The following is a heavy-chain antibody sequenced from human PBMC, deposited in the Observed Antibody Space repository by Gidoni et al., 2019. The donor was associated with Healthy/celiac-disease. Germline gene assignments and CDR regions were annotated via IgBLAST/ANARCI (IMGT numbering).Heavy chain of an antibody. D-gene: IGHD3-22*01. CDR1: GFTFSSYE. J-gene: IGHJ6*02. Sequence: EVQLVESGGGLVPPGGSLRLSCAASGFTFSSYEMNWVRQAPGKGLEWVSYISSSGSTIYYADSVKGRFTISRDNAKNSLYLQMNSLRAEDTAVYYCARVGYYYDSSGYYSNGYYYYGMDVWGQGTTVTVSS. V-gene: IGHV3-48*03. CDR2: ISSSGSTI. CDR3: ARVGYYYDSSGYYSNGYYYYGMDV.